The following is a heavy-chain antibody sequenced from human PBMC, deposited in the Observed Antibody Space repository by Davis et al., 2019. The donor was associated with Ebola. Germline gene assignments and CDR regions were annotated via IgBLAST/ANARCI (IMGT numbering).Heavy chain of an antibody. V-gene: IGHV3-23*01. CDR3: AKDPFSVGATRAWFDP. CDR2: ISGSGGST. J-gene: IGHJ5*02. CDR1: GFTFSSYG. Sequence: GGSLRLSCAASGFTFSSYGMHWVRQAPGKGLEWVSAISGSGGSTYYADSVKGRFTISRDNSKNTLYLQMNSLRAEDTAVYYCAKDPFSVGATRAWFDPWGQGTLVTVSS. D-gene: IGHD1-26*01.